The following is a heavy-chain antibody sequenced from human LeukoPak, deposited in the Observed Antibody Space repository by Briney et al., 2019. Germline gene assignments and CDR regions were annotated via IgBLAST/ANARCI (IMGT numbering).Heavy chain of an antibody. CDR3: ARWSSYSRGYYYYYMDV. V-gene: IGHV4-34*01. CDR1: GGSFSGYY. CDR2: INHSGST. J-gene: IGHJ6*03. D-gene: IGHD1-26*01. Sequence: PSETLSLTCAVSGGSFSGYYWSWIRQPPGKGLEWIGEINHSGSTNYNPCLKSRVTISVDTSRNQFSLKLSSVTAADTAVYYCARWSSYSRGYYYYYMDVWGKGTTVTVSS.